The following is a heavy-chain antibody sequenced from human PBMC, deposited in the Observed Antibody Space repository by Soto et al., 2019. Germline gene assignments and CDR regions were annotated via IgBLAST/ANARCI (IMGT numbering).Heavy chain of an antibody. CDR2: IYYSRST. D-gene: IGHD3-10*01. CDR3: ARHIDGSGINYYYYGMDV. J-gene: IGHJ6*02. V-gene: IGHV4-39*01. Sequence: SETLSLTCSVSGGSISSGHCYWGWIRQSPGKELEWIGGIYYSRSTYYNPSLKSRVTISVDTSKNLFSLKLSSVTAADTAVYYCARHIDGSGINYYYYGMDVWGQGTTVTVSS. CDR1: GGSISSGHCY.